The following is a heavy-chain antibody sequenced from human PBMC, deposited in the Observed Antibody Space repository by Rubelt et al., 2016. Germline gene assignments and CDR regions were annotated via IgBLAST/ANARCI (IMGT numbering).Heavy chain of an antibody. Sequence: EWVSSISSSSSYIYYADSVKGRFTISRDNAKNSLYLQMNSLRAEDTALYYCAKVGGAGEFFDYWGQGTLVTVSS. V-gene: IGHV3-21*04. CDR3: AKVGGAGEFFDY. J-gene: IGHJ4*02. D-gene: IGHD3-10*01. CDR2: ISSSSSYI.